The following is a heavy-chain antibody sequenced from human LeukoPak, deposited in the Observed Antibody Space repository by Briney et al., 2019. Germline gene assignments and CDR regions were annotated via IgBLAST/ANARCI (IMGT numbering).Heavy chain of an antibody. Sequence: ASVKVSCKASGYTFTSYAMHWVRQAPGQRPEWMGWINAGNGNTKYSQEFQGRVTITRDTSASTAYMELSSLRSEDMAVYYCARAPSAYCSSTSCYVPRNQNFDYWGQGTLVTVSS. CDR2: INAGNGNT. D-gene: IGHD2-2*01. J-gene: IGHJ4*02. CDR3: ARAPSAYCSSTSCYVPRNQNFDY. V-gene: IGHV1-3*03. CDR1: GYTFTSYA.